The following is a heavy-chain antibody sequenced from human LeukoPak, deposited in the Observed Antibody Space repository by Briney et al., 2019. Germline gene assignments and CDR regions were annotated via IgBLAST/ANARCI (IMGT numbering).Heavy chain of an antibody. Sequence: PGGSLRLSCVASGFTFSSYQMHWVRQAPGTGLEWVSRIDGDGSVTNYADFVKGRFTISRDNAKNTVFLQMSSLRVEDTAVYYCARVYFAGTRGYWGQGTLVTVSS. CDR2: IDGDGSVT. J-gene: IGHJ4*02. CDR3: ARVYFAGTRGY. D-gene: IGHD2/OR15-2a*01. CDR1: GFTFSSYQ. V-gene: IGHV3-74*01.